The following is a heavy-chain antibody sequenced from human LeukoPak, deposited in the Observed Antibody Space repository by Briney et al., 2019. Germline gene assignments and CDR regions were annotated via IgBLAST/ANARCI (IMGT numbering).Heavy chain of an antibody. J-gene: IGHJ4*02. CDR3: ARDRRYYFDY. CDR2: ISYDSNYR. V-gene: IGHV3-30*01. CDR1: GFTFSHYP. Sequence: AGGSLRLSCAASGFTFSHYPMHWVRQAPDKGLEWLAVISYDSNYRYYADSVKGRFTISRGNSNNTLYLQIDSLRPEDTAMYFCARDRRYYFDYWGQGTLVTVSS.